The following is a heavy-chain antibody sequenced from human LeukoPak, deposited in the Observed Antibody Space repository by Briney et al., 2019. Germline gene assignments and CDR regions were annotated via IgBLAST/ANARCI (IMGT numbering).Heavy chain of an antibody. CDR1: GFTVSSNY. Sequence: GGSLRLSCAASGFTVSSNYMSWVRQAPGKGLEWVSGIYTGGDTYYADSVKDRFTISRDNSKNTLYLQMNSLRAEDTAVYCTKGLWAGVSAARDWGQGTLITVSS. CDR2: IYTGGDT. D-gene: IGHD3-10*01. J-gene: IGHJ4*02. CDR3: KGLWAGVSAARD. V-gene: IGHV3-66*01.